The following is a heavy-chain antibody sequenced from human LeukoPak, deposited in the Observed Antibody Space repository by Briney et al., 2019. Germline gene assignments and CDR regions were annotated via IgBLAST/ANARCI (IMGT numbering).Heavy chain of an antibody. Sequence: GGSLRLSCAASGFTFSSYGMHWVRQAPGKGLEWVAVISYDGSNKYYADSVKGRFTISRDNSKNTLYLQMNSLRTEDTAVYYCATYSSSNGREFQYWGQGTLVTVSS. J-gene: IGHJ1*01. CDR1: GFTFSSYG. V-gene: IGHV3-30*03. CDR3: ATYSSSNGREFQY. CDR2: ISYDGSNK. D-gene: IGHD2-2*01.